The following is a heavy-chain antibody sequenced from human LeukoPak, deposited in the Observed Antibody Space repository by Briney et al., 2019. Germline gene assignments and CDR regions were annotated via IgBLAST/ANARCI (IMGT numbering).Heavy chain of an antibody. Sequence: GASVTVSFKASGYTFTIYGISWVRQAPGQGLERMGWISAYNGHTNYAQKLQGRVTMTTATSTSTAYMELRSLRSDDTAVYYCAREYREQWLATDYWGQGTLVTVSS. D-gene: IGHD6-19*01. V-gene: IGHV1-18*04. J-gene: IGHJ4*02. CDR1: GYTFTIYG. CDR3: AREYREQWLATDY. CDR2: ISAYNGHT.